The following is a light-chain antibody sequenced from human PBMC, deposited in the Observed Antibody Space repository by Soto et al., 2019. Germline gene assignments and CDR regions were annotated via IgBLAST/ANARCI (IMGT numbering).Light chain of an antibody. J-gene: IGKJ1*01. V-gene: IGKV3-20*01. Sequence: EIILTQSPGTLALSPGDGATLSCRASQTVNRNYLAWYHQRPGQPPRLLIYGVSNRASGVPERFSGDGSGTEFTLTIGRLDPDDFGVYYCQQYIDSPRTFGQGTRVEVK. CDR2: GVS. CDR3: QQYIDSPRT. CDR1: QTVNRNY.